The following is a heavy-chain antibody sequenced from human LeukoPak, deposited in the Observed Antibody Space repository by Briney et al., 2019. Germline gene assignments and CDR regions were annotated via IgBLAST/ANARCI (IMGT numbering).Heavy chain of an antibody. Sequence: PGRSLRLSCAASGFTFSSYAMHWVRQAPDKGLEWVAVISHDGSTENYADSVKGRFTISRDNSKNTLYLQMNSLRVEDTAVYYCARPVVLGAYLRGAYYFDSWGQGTLVTVSS. CDR1: GFTFSSYA. V-gene: IGHV3-30-3*01. CDR2: ISHDGSTE. CDR3: ARPVVLGAYLRGAYYFDS. D-gene: IGHD3-16*01. J-gene: IGHJ4*02.